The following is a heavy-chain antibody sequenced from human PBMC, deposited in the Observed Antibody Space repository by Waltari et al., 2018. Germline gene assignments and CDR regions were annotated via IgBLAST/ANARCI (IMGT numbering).Heavy chain of an antibody. D-gene: IGHD2-21*01. V-gene: IGHV3-66*01. CDR3: NVVVIAIHDY. CDR2: IYSGGST. CDR1: GFTCSSYS. J-gene: IGHJ4*02. Sequence: EILGVESGGGLVQPGGSLRLSCAASGFTCSSYSMTWVRQAPGKGLEWVSVIYSGGSTYYADSVKGRFTISRDNSKNTLYLQMNSLRAEDTAVYYCNVVVIAIHDYWGQGTLVTVSS.